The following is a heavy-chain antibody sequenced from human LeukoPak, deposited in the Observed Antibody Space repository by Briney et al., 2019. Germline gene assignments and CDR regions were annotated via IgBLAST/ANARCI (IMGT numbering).Heavy chain of an antibody. CDR2: INPNSGET. CDR1: GYTFTGHY. CDR3: ARAGTFYYGSGSYFLLTWIDP. Sequence: ASVKVSCKASGYTFTGHYMHWVRQAPGQGLEWMGLINPNSGETNYAKKFQGRVTMTRDTSISTAYMELSRLASDDTAVYYCARAGTFYYGSGSYFLLTWIDPWGQGTLVTVSS. D-gene: IGHD3-10*01. V-gene: IGHV1-2*02. J-gene: IGHJ5*02.